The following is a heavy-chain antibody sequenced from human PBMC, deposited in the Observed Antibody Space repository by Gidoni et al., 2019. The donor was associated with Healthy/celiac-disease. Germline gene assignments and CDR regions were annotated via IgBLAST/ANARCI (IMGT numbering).Heavy chain of an antibody. J-gene: IGHJ4*02. Sequence: EVQLVETGGGLIQPGGSLRLSCAASGFTVSSNYLSWVRQASGKGLEWVSVIYSGGSTYYADAVKGRFTISRDNSKNTLYLQMNSLRAEDTAVYYCARSPVTYYDSSGYYYFDYWGQGTLVTVSS. CDR3: ARSPVTYYDSSGYYYFDY. D-gene: IGHD3-22*01. CDR1: GFTVSSNY. CDR2: IYSGGST. V-gene: IGHV3-53*02.